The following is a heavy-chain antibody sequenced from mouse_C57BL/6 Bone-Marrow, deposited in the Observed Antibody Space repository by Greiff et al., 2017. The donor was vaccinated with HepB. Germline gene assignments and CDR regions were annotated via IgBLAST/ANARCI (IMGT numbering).Heavy chain of an antibody. D-gene: IGHD2-4*01. CDR3: ARSMIKGY. CDR2: INPSNGGT. Sequence: QVQLQQPGTELVKPGASVKLSCKASGYTFTSYWMHWVKQRPGQGLELIGNINPSNGGTNYNEKLKSKATLTVDKSSSTAYMQLSSLTSEDSAVYYCARSMIKGYWGQGTTLTVSS. CDR1: GYTFTSYW. V-gene: IGHV1-53*01. J-gene: IGHJ2*01.